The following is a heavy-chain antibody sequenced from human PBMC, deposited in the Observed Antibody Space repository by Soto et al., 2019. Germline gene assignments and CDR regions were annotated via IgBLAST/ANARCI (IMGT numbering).Heavy chain of an antibody. CDR1: GFIFNNYA. V-gene: IGHV3-30*18. J-gene: IGHJ4*02. CDR3: AKDRDIVVVPASYDLDY. CDR2: ISYDGSNK. D-gene: IGHD2-2*01. Sequence: QVQLVESGGGVVQPGRSLRLSCAASGFIFNNYAMHWVRQAPGKGLEWVAIISYDGSNKYYADFVTGRFTISRDKSKNTLYLQMNSLGAEDTAVYYCAKDRDIVVVPASYDLDYWGQGTLVTVSS.